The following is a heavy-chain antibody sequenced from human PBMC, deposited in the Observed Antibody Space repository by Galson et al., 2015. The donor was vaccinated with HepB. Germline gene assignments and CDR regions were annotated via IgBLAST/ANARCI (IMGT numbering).Heavy chain of an antibody. J-gene: IGHJ4*02. CDR1: GFTVSANY. V-gene: IGHV3-53*01. CDR3: AGGGYYYDNSGYYYLDY. CDR2: IYSGGGT. Sequence: SLRLSCAASGFTVSANYMNWVRQAPGKGLEWVSLIYSGGGTYYADSVKGRLSISRDNSKNTLYLQMNSLRAEDTAVYYCAGGGYYYDNSGYYYLDYWGQGTLVTVSS. D-gene: IGHD3-22*01.